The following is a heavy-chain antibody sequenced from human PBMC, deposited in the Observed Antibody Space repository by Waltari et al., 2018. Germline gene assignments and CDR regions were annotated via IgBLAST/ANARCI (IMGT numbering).Heavy chain of an antibody. CDR1: GGTFSSYA. V-gene: IGHV1-69*04. CDR3: AREGGGWERAFDI. Sequence: QVQVVQSGPEVKKPGSSVKVSCKASGGTFSSYAIRWARQATGQGLEWMGGIMPMLCIATYAQQFQGRFTITGDESPSTAYMELSSLRSEDPAVSYCAREGGGWERAFDIWGQGTMVTVSS. D-gene: IGHD3-16*01. J-gene: IGHJ3*02. CDR2: IMPMLCIA.